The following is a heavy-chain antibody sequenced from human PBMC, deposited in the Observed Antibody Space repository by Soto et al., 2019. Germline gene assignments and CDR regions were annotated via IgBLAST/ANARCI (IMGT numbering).Heavy chain of an antibody. CDR2: ISYDGSNK. CDR3: ARTPAKTYYYDSSGYADAFDI. Sequence: LRLSCAASGFTFSSYAMHWVRQAPGKGLEWVAVISYDGSNKYYADSVKGRFTISRDNSKNTLYLQMNSLRAEDTAVYYCARTPAKTYYYDSSGYADAFDIWGQGTMVTVSS. V-gene: IGHV3-30-3*01. J-gene: IGHJ3*02. D-gene: IGHD3-22*01. CDR1: GFTFSSYA.